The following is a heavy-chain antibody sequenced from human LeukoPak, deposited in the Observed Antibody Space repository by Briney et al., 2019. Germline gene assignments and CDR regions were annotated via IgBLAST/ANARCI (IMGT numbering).Heavy chain of an antibody. D-gene: IGHD5-24*01. Sequence: GASVKVSCKASGYTFTGYYMHWVRQAPGQGLEWLGWISAHNGNTNYAQKVQGKVQGRVTMTTETSTSTAYMELRSLTSDDTAVYYCARGNGYTTPWFDPWGQGTLVTVSS. V-gene: IGHV1-18*04. CDR3: ARGNGYTTPWFDP. CDR2: ISAHNGNT. CDR1: GYTFTGYY. J-gene: IGHJ5*02.